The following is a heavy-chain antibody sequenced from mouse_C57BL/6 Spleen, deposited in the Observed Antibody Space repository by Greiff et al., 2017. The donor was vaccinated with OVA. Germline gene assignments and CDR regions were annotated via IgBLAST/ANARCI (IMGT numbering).Heavy chain of an antibody. CDR2: IYPGDGDT. CDR3: ARSHYYGSSLWYFDY. J-gene: IGHJ2*01. CDR1: GYAFSSSW. Sequence: VQLQQSGPELVKPGASVKISCKASGYAFSSSWMNWVKQRPGKGLEWIGRIYPGDGDTNYNGKFKGKATLTADKSSSTAYMLLSSLTSEDSAVYFCARSHYYGSSLWYFDYWGQGTTLTVSS. V-gene: IGHV1-82*01. D-gene: IGHD1-1*01.